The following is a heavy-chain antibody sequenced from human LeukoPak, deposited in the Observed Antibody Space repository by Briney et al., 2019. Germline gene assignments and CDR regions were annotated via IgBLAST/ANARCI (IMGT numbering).Heavy chain of an antibody. D-gene: IGHD3-10*01. CDR1: GFTFSTYA. Sequence: GGSLRLSCAASGFTFSTYAMSWVRQAPGKGLEWVSAIGGSGDFTYYAEYVRGRFTISRDNSKKTLYLQMNSLRAGDTAVYYCAKADRGWGVITKDWGQGTLVTVSS. J-gene: IGHJ4*02. V-gene: IGHV3-23*01. CDR2: IGGSGDFT. CDR3: AKADRGWGVITKD.